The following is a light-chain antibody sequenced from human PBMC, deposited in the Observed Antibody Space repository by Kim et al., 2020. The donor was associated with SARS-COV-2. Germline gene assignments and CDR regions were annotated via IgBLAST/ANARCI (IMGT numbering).Light chain of an antibody. CDR1: HSLLSSSNNNNY. V-gene: IGKV4-1*01. CDR3: QQHYAAPLT. CDR2: GAS. J-gene: IGKJ4*01. Sequence: ASISCKSSHSLLSSSNNNNYLAWHQQKPGKPPKLVIYGASTRESGVPDRFSGSGSGTDFTLTINNVQAEDLAVYYCQQHYAAPLTFGGGTKVDIK.